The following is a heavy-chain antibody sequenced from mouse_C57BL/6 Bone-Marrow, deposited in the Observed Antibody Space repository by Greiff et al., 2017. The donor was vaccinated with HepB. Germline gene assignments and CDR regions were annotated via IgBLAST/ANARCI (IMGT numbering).Heavy chain of an antibody. CDR2: INPGSGGT. Sequence: VQLQESGAELVRPGTSVKVSCKASGYAFTNYLIEWVKQRPGQGLEWIGVINPGSGGTNYNEKFKGKATLTADKSSSTAYMQLSSLTSEDSAVYFCAGWDSWVAYWGQGTLVTVSA. J-gene: IGHJ3*01. CDR1: GYAFTNYL. V-gene: IGHV1-54*01. CDR3: AGWDSWVAY. D-gene: IGHD4-1*01.